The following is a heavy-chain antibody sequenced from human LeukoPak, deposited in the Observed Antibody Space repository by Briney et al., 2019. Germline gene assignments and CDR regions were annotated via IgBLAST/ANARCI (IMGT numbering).Heavy chain of an antibody. Sequence: SETLSLACTVSGGSISSSSYYWGWLRQPPGKGLEWIGSIYYSGSTYYNPSLKSRVTISVDTSKNQFSLKLSSVTAADTAVYYCAIPRYFDWLSFDYWGQGTLVTVSS. J-gene: IGHJ4*02. V-gene: IGHV4-39*01. D-gene: IGHD3-9*01. CDR2: IYYSGST. CDR1: GGSISSSSYY. CDR3: AIPRYFDWLSFDY.